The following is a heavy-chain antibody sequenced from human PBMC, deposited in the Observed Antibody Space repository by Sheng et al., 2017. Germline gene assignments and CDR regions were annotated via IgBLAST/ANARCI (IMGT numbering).Heavy chain of an antibody. V-gene: IGHV3-30*02. J-gene: IGHJ4*02. D-gene: IGHD1-26*01. CDR1: GFTFSSYG. CDR3: AKDLGVGASSVADY. Sequence: QVQLVESGGGVVQPGGSLRLSCAASGFTFSSYGMHWVRQAPGKGLEWVAFIRYDGSNKYYADSVKGRFTISRDNSKNTLYLQMNSLRAEDTAVYYCAKDLGVGASSVADYWGQGTLVTVSS. CDR2: IRYDGSNK.